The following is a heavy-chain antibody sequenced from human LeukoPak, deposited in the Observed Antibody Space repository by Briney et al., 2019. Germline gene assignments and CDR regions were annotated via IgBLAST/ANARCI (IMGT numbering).Heavy chain of an antibody. CDR3: ARVTMVRGVIISNFDY. V-gene: IGHV3-23*01. J-gene: IGHJ4*02. Sequence: GGSLRLSCATSGFTFSSYAMSWVRQAPEKGLEWVSTISGGGDSTYYADSVKGRFTISRDNSKNTLYLQMNSLRAEDTAVYYCARVTMVRGVIISNFDYWGQGTLVTVSS. CDR2: ISGGGDST. CDR1: GFTFSSYA. D-gene: IGHD3-10*01.